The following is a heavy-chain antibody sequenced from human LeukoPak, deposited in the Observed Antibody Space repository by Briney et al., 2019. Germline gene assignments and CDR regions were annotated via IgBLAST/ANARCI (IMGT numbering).Heavy chain of an antibody. CDR1: GGSISSYY. J-gene: IGHJ4*02. Sequence: SETLSLTCTVSGGSISSYYWSWIRQPPGKGLEWIGYIYYSGSTNYNPSLKSRVTISVDTSKNQFSLKLSSVTAADTAVYYCASGDWYTNTCFDYWGQGTLVTVSS. V-gene: IGHV4-59*01. D-gene: IGHD2-21*01. CDR2: IYYSGST. CDR3: ASGDWYTNTCFDY.